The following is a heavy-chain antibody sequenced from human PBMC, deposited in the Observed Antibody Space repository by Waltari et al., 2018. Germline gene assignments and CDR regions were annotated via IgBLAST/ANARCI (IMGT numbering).Heavy chain of an antibody. CDR1: GYSISNDYY. D-gene: IGHD2-15*01. J-gene: IGHJ4*02. Sequence: QVQLQESGPALVKPSETLSLTCTVSGYSISNDYYWAWIRQSPGKGLAWLGSIWHTGRTYYNPSLKSRVIMSVDTSKNQFSLKLGSVTAVDTAVYYCAGVVTATAFDHWGQGTLVTVSS. CDR3: AGVVTATAFDH. V-gene: IGHV4-38-2*02. CDR2: IWHTGRT.